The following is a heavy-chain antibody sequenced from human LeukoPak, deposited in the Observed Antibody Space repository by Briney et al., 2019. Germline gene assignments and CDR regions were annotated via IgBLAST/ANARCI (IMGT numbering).Heavy chain of an antibody. Sequence: NPSQTLSLTCTVSGGSISSGDYYWSWIRQPPGKGLEWIGYIYYSGSTYYNPSLKSRVTTSVDTSKNQFSLKLSSVTAADTAVCYCARAGPDYDILTGYYKGYYFDYWGQGTLVTVSS. V-gene: IGHV4-30-4*01. J-gene: IGHJ4*02. CDR1: GGSISSGDYY. CDR3: ARAGPDYDILTGYYKGYYFDY. D-gene: IGHD3-9*01. CDR2: IYYSGST.